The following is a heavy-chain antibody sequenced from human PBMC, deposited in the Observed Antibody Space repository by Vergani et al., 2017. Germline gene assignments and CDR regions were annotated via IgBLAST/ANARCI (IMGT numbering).Heavy chain of an antibody. CDR1: GGTFSSYA. CDR3: ASKNSGDFWSGYDLPFDY. Sequence: QVQLVQSGAEVKKPGSSVKVSCKASGGTFSSYAISWVRQAPGQGLEWMGGIIPIFGTANYAQKFQGRVTITADESTSTAYRELSSLRSEDTAVYYCASKNSGDFWSGYDLPFDYWGQGTLVTVSS. V-gene: IGHV1-69*01. CDR2: IIPIFGTA. J-gene: IGHJ4*02. D-gene: IGHD3-3*01.